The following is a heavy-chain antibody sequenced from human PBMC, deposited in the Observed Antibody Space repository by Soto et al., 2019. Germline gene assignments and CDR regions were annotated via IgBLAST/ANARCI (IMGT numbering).Heavy chain of an antibody. CDR1: GGSISSSSYY. J-gene: IGHJ3*01. Sequence: SETLSLSCTVSGGSISSSSYYGGWIRQPPGKGLEWIGSIYYSGSTHYNPSLKSRLTISLDTSQRQVSLTLNSVTAADTAVYICGRFWGPENWGLQAFDVWGQGKMVTVSS. D-gene: IGHD7-27*01. V-gene: IGHV4-39*07. CDR2: IYYSGST. CDR3: GRFWGPENWGLQAFDV.